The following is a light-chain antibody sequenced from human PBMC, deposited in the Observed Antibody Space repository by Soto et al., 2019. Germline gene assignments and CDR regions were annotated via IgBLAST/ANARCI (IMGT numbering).Light chain of an antibody. Sequence: QSALTQPASVSGSPGQSITISCTGTSSDVGGYDYVSWYQQLPGKAPKLLIYDVNNRPSGVSHRFSGSKSGKTASLTISGLQAEDEADYYCSSYTGSSTFVFGTGTKLTVL. CDR2: DVN. J-gene: IGLJ1*01. CDR3: SSYTGSSTFV. V-gene: IGLV2-14*01. CDR1: SSDVGGYDY.